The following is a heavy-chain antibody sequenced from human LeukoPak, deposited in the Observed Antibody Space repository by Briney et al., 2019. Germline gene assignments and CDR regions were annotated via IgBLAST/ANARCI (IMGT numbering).Heavy chain of an antibody. CDR2: IRSKAYGGTT. J-gene: IGHJ4*02. V-gene: IGHV3-49*03. CDR3: TTLKWELLVFDY. D-gene: IGHD1-26*01. CDR1: GFTFGDYA. Sequence: PGGSLRLSCTASGFTFGDYAMSWFRQAPGKGLEWVGFIRSKAYGGTTEYAASVKGRFTISRDDSKSIAYLQMNSLKTEDTAVYYCTTLKWELLVFDYWGQGTPVTVSS.